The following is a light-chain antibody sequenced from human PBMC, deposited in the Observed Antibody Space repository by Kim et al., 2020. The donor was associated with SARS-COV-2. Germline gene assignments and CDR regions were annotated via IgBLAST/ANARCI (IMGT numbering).Light chain of an antibody. CDR1: ISKFGRNP. V-gene: IGLV1-44*01. CDR2: VNY. Sequence: GKGVNISCSGSISKFGRNPVNCYQQFPGTAPTLLIYVNYQRPSGVPDRLSGSKSGTSASLAISGLQSEDEADYYCAAWDDSLNGYVFGTGTKVTVL. CDR3: AAWDDSLNGYV. J-gene: IGLJ1*01.